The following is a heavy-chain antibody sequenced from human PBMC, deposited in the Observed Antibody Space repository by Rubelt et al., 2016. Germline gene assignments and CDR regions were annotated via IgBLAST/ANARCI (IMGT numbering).Heavy chain of an antibody. D-gene: IGHD4-11*01. CDR2: IKSKTDGGTT. CDR3: ATGGHMTTVSVY. Sequence: GGSLRLSCAASGFTFSNAWMSWVRQAPGKGLEWVGRIKSKTDGGTTDYAAPVKGRCTISRDDSKTTVYLQMNSLKTEDTTVYYCATGGHMTTVSVYWGQGTLVTVSS. V-gene: IGHV3-15*01. CDR1: GFTFSNAW. J-gene: IGHJ4*02.